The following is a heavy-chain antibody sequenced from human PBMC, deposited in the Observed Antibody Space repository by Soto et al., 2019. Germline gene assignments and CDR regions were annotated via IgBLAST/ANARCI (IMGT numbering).Heavy chain of an antibody. D-gene: IGHD6-6*01. J-gene: IGHJ4*02. CDR1: GYTFTGYY. CDR3: ASSIAARPAPFDY. V-gene: IGHV1-2*02. Sequence: QVQLVQSGAEVKKPGASVKVSCKASGYTFTGYYMHWVRQAPGQGLEWMGWINPNSGGTNYAQKLQGRVTMTRNTSISTSYMELSRLRSDDTAVYYCASSIAARPAPFDYWGQGTLVTVSS. CDR2: INPNSGGT.